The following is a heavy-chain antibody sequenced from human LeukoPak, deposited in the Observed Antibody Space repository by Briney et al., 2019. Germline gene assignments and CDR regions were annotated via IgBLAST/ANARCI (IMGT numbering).Heavy chain of an antibody. J-gene: IGHJ6*02. CDR1: GHILTELS. D-gene: IGHD6-19*01. CDR3: ATGGESIAVANYYGMDV. Sequence: ASVKVSCKVSGHILTELSMHWVRQAPGKGLEWMGGFDPEDGETIYAQKFQGRVTMTEDTSTDTAYMELSSLRSEDTAVYYCATGGESIAVANYYGMDVWGQGTTVTVSS. V-gene: IGHV1-24*01. CDR2: FDPEDGET.